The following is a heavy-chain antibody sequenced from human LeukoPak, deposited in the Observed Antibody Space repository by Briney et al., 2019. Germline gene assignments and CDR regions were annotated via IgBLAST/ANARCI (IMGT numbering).Heavy chain of an antibody. CDR1: GGSISSSSYY. J-gene: IGHJ4*02. V-gene: IGHV4-39*01. Sequence: SETLSLTCTVSGGSISSSSYYWGWIRQPPGKGLEWIGSIYYSGSTYYNPSLKSRFTISVDTSKNQFSLKLSSVTAADTAVYYCARQVRRYYDSSGYPQPADWGQGTLVTVSS. D-gene: IGHD3-22*01. CDR2: IYYSGST. CDR3: ARQVRRYYDSSGYPQPAD.